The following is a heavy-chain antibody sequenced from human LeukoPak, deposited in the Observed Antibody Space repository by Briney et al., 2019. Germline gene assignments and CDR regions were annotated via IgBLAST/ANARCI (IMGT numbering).Heavy chain of an antibody. V-gene: IGHV4-59*01. CDR1: GGSISSYY. CDR2: IYYSGST. Sequence: SETLSLTCTVSGGSISSYYWSWIRQPPGKGLEWIGYIYYSGSTNYNPSLKSRFTISVDTSKNQFSLKLSSVTAADTAVYYCASWGDYYGSGHRNAFDIWGQGTMVTVSS. J-gene: IGHJ3*02. D-gene: IGHD3-10*01. CDR3: ASWGDYYGSGHRNAFDI.